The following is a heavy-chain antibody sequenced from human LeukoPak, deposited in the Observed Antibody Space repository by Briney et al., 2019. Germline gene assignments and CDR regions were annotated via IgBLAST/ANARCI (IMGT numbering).Heavy chain of an antibody. CDR3: AKQVSCDTTTCYSGMPPDY. J-gene: IGHJ4*02. CDR1: GFPFNRYA. Sequence: GGSLRLSCAASGFPFNRYAMSWVRQTPERGLEWVSVISGSDGSRYYADSVKGRFTISRDDSRNTVYLQMNNLRAEDTAVYYCAKQVSCDTTTCYSGMPPDYWGQGTLVTVSS. V-gene: IGHV3-23*01. CDR2: ISGSDGSR. D-gene: IGHD2/OR15-2a*01.